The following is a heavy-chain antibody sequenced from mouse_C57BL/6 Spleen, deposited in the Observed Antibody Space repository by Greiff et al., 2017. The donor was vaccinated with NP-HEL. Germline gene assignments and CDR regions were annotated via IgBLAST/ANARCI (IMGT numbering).Heavy chain of an antibody. Sequence: EVQLQQSGAELVRPGASVKLSCTASGFNIKDDYMHWVKQRPEQGLEWIGWIDPENGDTEYASKFQGKATITADTSSNTAYLQLSSLTSEDTAVYYCTTFPYYYGSSGGDYWGKGTTLTVSS. CDR3: TTFPYYYGSSGGDY. CDR2: IDPENGDT. V-gene: IGHV14-4*01. J-gene: IGHJ2*01. D-gene: IGHD1-1*01. CDR1: GFNIKDDY.